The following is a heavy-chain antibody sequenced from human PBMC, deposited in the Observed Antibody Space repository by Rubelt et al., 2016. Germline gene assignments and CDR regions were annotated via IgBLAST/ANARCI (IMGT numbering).Heavy chain of an antibody. Sequence: GLTFSSSAMHWVRQAPGKGLEWVANIKEDGAEKYYVDSVRGRFTISRDNAENLLYLHMNNLRAEDTAVYFCARDHSMATLHSGFDYWGQGTLVTVSS. J-gene: IGHJ4*02. CDR2: IKEDGAEK. CDR3: ARDHSMATLHSGFDY. D-gene: IGHD5-24*01. V-gene: IGHV3-7*01. CDR1: GLTFSSSA.